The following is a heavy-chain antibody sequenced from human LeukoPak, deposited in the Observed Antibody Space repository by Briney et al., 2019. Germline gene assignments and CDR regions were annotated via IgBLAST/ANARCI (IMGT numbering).Heavy chain of an antibody. CDR3: AKDHGSGYDFGDY. V-gene: IGHV3-30*18. D-gene: IGHD5-12*01. J-gene: IGHJ4*02. Sequence: GRSLRLSWAASGFTFRTYAMHWVRQAPDKGLEWVAVISHDGSDKYYAGSVKGRFTISRDNSKNTLYLQMNSLRAEDTAVYFCAKDHGSGYDFGDYWGQGTLVTVSS. CDR1: GFTFRTYA. CDR2: ISHDGSDK.